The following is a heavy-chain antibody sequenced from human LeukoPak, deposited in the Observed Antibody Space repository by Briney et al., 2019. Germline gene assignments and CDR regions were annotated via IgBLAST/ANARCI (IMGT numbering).Heavy chain of an antibody. CDR1: GGTFSSYA. Sequence: GASVKVSCKASGGTFSSYAISWVRQAPGQGLEWTGRIIPIFGIANYAQKFQGRVTITADKSTSTAYMELSSLRSEDTAVYYCARDRATRDGYNQAFYGMDVWGQGTTVTVSS. D-gene: IGHD5-24*01. J-gene: IGHJ6*02. V-gene: IGHV1-69*04. CDR2: IIPIFGIA. CDR3: ARDRATRDGYNQAFYGMDV.